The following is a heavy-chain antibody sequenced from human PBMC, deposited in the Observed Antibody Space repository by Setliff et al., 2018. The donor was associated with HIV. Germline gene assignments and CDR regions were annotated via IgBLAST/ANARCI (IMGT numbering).Heavy chain of an antibody. CDR1: GGSFSGYY. J-gene: IGHJ5*02. V-gene: IGHV4-34*01. CDR3: ATYADRESNRFDP. CDR2: INHSGST. Sequence: SETLSLTCAVYGGSFSGYYWSWIRQPPGKGLEWIGEINHSGSTYYNPSLKSRLIMSVDTSKNQFSLKLSSVTAADTAVYYCATYADRESNRFDPLGQGILVTVSS. D-gene: IGHD3-10*01.